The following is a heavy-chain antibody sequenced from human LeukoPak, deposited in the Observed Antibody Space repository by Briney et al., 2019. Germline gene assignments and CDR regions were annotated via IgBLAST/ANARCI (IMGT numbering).Heavy chain of an antibody. CDR1: GFTFSSYS. D-gene: IGHD6-6*01. CDR3: ARELTVINIAGRQDWFDP. CDR2: ISSSSSYI. J-gene: IGHJ5*02. V-gene: IGHV3-21*06. Sequence: PGGSLRLSCAASGFTFSSYSMNWVRQAPGKGLEWVSSISSSSSYIYYADSVKGRFTISRDNAKNSLYLQMNSLRAEDTAVYYCARELTVINIAGRQDWFDPWGQGTLVTVSS.